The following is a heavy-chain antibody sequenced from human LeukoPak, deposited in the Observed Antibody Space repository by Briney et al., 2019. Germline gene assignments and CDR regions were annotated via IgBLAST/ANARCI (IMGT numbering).Heavy chain of an antibody. CDR1: GGSISSGAYY. V-gene: IGHV4-31*03. Sequence: PSQTLSLTCTVSGGSISSGAYYWSWVRQLPEKGLDWIGYIGYTGDTYYNPSLRSRATISKDTSKTQFSLRLNSLTAADTAVYYCARVVDYTNYVDLWGQGTLVTVSS. CDR3: ARVVDYTNYVDL. J-gene: IGHJ5*02. D-gene: IGHD4-11*01. CDR2: IGYTGDT.